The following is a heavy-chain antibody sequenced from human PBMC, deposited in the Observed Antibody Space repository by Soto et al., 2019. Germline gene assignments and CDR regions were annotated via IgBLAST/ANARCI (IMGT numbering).Heavy chain of an antibody. D-gene: IGHD3-10*01. CDR2: ISGSGGVT. V-gene: IGHV3-23*01. CDR1: GFTFKNYD. J-gene: IGHJ4*02. CDR3: AKNRQFRSYYESAEHYDN. Sequence: DVELLESGGGLVQPGGSLRLSCVASGFTFKNYDMRWIRQAPGKGLEWVSGISGSGGVTYYADSVKGLFTISRDNSKNTLYLQMTSLRAEDTAIYYCAKNRQFRSYYESAEHYDNWGQGTLVTVSS.